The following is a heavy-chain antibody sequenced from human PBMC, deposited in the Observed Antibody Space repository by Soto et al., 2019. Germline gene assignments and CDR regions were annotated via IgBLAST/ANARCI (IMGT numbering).Heavy chain of an antibody. J-gene: IGHJ4*02. CDR1: GGSISSYY. CDR2: IYYSGST. Sequence: SETLSLTCTVSGGSISSYYWSWIRQPPGKGLEWIGYIYYSGSTNYNPSLKSRVTISVDTSKNQFSLKLSSVTAADTAVYYRARLTVPYYYDSSGYYFDYWGQGTLVTVSS. CDR3: ARLTVPYYYDSSGYYFDY. D-gene: IGHD3-22*01. V-gene: IGHV4-59*08.